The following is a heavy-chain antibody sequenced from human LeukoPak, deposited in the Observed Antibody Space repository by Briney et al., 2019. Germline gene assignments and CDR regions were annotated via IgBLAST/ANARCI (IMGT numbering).Heavy chain of an antibody. V-gene: IGHV4-31*03. Sequence: KTSETLSLTCTVSGGSISSGGYYWSWIRQHPGKGLEWIGYIYYSGSTYYNPSLKSRVTISVDTSKNQFSLKLSSVTAADTAVYYCARATFPLLYVCWFDPWGQGTLVTVSS. D-gene: IGHD2-2*02. J-gene: IGHJ5*02. CDR2: IYYSGST. CDR1: GGSISSGGYY. CDR3: ARATFPLLYVCWFDP.